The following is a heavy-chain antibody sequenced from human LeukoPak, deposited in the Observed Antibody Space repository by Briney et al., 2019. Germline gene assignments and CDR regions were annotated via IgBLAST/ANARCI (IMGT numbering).Heavy chain of an antibody. V-gene: IGHV4-30-2*02. D-gene: IGHD2-2*01. CDR3: ARLSVPDDAFDI. Sequence: SQTLSLTCAVSGGSISSGGYSWSWIRQPPGKGLEWIGYIYHSGSTYYNPSLKSRVTISVDRSKNQFSLKLSSVTAADTAVYYCARLSVPDDAFDIWGQGTMVTASS. J-gene: IGHJ3*02. CDR1: GGSISSGGYS. CDR2: IYHSGST.